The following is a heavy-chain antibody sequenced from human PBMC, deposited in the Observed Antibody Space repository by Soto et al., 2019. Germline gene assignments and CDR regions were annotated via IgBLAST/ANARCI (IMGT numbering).Heavy chain of an antibody. D-gene: IGHD2-21*02. CDR3: AKVSCGGDCPDAFDI. CDR2: ISWNSGSI. CDR1: GFTFDDYA. J-gene: IGHJ3*02. V-gene: IGHV3-9*01. Sequence: EVQLVESGGGLVQPGRSLRLSCAASGFTFDDYAMHWVRQAPGKGLEWVSGISWNSGSIGYADSVKGRFTISRDNAKNSLYLQMNSLRAEDTALYYCAKVSCGGDCPDAFDIWGQGTMVTVSS.